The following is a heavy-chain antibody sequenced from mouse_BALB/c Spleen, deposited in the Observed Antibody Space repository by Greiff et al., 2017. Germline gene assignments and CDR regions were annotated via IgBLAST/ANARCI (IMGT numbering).Heavy chain of an antibody. CDR3: ARTTGYFDV. CDR1: GFTFSSYA. CDR2: ISSGGSYT. Sequence: DVHLVESGGGLVKPGGSLKLSCAASGFTFSSYAMSWVRQTPEKRLEWVATISSGGSYTYYPDSVKGRFTISRDNAKNTLYLQMSSLRSEDTAMYYCARTTGYFDVWGAGTTVTVSS. V-gene: IGHV5-9-3*01. J-gene: IGHJ1*01. D-gene: IGHD1-1*01.